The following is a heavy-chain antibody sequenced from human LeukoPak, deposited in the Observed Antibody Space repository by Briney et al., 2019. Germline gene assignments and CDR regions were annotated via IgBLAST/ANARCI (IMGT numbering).Heavy chain of an antibody. CDR2: IYDTGTT. CDR1: GGSISSYY. CDR3: AREVGSQYYGSGSYSTAHFDH. V-gene: IGHV4-59*01. J-gene: IGHJ4*01. Sequence: SETLTLTCTASGGSISSYYWSWLRQSPGKGLEWIGYIYDTGTTNYNPSLSSRVTISVDTSRNQFSLKLNSLTAADTAVYYCAREVGSQYYGSGSYSTAHFDHWG. D-gene: IGHD3-10*01.